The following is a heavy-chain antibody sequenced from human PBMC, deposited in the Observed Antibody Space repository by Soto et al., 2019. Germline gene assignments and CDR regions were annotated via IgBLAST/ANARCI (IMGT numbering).Heavy chain of an antibody. CDR3: GNGYFDILTGYFGDY. Sequence: VQLLESGGGLVQPGGSLRLSCAASGFTFSNYAMSWDRQAPGKGQELVSGMSNSGSRTYYADSVKGRFIISRDNSKNTLYPQMNSLRPEDTAVYYCGNGYFDILTGYFGDYWGQGTLVSVSS. D-gene: IGHD3-9*01. V-gene: IGHV3-23*01. CDR2: MSNSGSRT. CDR1: GFTFSNYA. J-gene: IGHJ4*02.